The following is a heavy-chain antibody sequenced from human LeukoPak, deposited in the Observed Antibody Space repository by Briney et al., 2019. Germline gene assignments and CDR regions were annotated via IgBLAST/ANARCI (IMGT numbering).Heavy chain of an antibody. D-gene: IGHD3-22*01. CDR1: GGSISSYY. CDR2: IYTSGST. CDR3: ARDRGAVYSSGYYYYFDY. Sequence: PSETLSLTCTVSGGSISSYYWSWIRQPAGKGLEWIGRIYTSGSTNYNPSLKSRVTMSVDTSKNQFSLKLSSVTAADTAVYYCARDRGAVYSSGYYYYFDYWGQGTLVTVSS. V-gene: IGHV4-4*07. J-gene: IGHJ4*02.